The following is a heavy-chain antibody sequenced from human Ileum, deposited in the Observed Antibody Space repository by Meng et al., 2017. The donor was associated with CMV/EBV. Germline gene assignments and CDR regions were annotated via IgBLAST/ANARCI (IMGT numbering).Heavy chain of an antibody. Sequence: QVQVQQTGPGLVKPTQTVSLTCAISGDSVSSNIAAWSWIRQSPSRGLEWLGRTYYRSEWYDDYAVSVKRRVTITPDTSKNQFSLHLNSVSPEDTAIYFCAREMGAHDYWGQGTLVTVSS. CDR3: AREMGAHDY. CDR1: GDSVSSNIAA. D-gene: IGHD4/OR15-4a*01. J-gene: IGHJ4*02. V-gene: IGHV6-1*01. CDR2: TYYRSEWYD.